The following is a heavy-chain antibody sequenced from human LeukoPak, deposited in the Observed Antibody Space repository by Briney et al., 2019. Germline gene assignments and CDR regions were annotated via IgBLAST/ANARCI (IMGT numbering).Heavy chain of an antibody. CDR2: IYTSGST. CDR3: ARGRSSTTSGAFDI. CDR1: GGSISSYY. J-gene: IGHJ3*02. Sequence: SETLSLTRTVSGGSISSYYWSWIRQPAGKGLEWIGRIYTSGSTNYNPSLKSRVTMSVDTSKNQFSLKLSSVTAADTAVYYCARGRSSTTSGAFDIWGQGTMVTVSS. D-gene: IGHD2-2*01. V-gene: IGHV4-4*07.